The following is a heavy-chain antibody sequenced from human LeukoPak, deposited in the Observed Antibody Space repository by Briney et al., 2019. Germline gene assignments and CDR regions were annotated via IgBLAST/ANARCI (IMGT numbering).Heavy chain of an antibody. J-gene: IGHJ5*02. CDR3: ARGPYYDSSGYDRFDP. CDR2: INPSGGST. CDR1: GYTFTSYY. V-gene: IGHV1-46*01. Sequence: ASVKVSCKASGYTFTSYYIHWVRQAPGQGLEWMGVINPSGGSTSYAQKFQGRVTMTRDTSTSTVYMELSSLRSEDTAVYYCARGPYYDSSGYDRFDPWGQGTLVTVSS. D-gene: IGHD3-22*01.